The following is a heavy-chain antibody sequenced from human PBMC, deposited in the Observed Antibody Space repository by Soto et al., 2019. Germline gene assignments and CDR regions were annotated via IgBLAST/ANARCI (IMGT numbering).Heavy chain of an antibody. J-gene: IGHJ4*02. D-gene: IGHD5-12*01. CDR1: GFTFSSYG. CDR2: ISYDGSNK. V-gene: IGHV3-30*18. CDR3: AKVHSGYSGYDHELAD. Sequence: QVQLVESGGGVVQPGRSLRLSCAASGFTFSSYGMHWVRQAPGKGLEWVAVISYDGSNKYYADSVKGRFTISRDNSKNTLYLQMNSLRAEDTAVYYCAKVHSGYSGYDHELADWGQGTLVTVSS.